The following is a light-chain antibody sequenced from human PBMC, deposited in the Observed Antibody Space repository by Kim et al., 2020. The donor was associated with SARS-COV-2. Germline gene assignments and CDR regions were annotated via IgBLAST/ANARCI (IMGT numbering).Light chain of an antibody. J-gene: IGLJ3*02. V-gene: IGLV1-44*01. CDR1: NSNICMNT. Sequence: GQSVTISCSGSNSNICMNTGNWYQQLPGTAPKVLIYSNNQRPSGVPDRFSGSKSGTSASLAISGPQSEDEADYDCASYDDSLNGWVFGGGTQLTVL. CDR2: SNN. CDR3: ASYDDSLNGWV.